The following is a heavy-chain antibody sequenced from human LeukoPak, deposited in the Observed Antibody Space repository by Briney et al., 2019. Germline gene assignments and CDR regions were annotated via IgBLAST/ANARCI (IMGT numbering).Heavy chain of an antibody. CDR3: ARDSAGGAEDY. D-gene: IGHD3-16*01. J-gene: IGHJ4*02. V-gene: IGHV3-7*01. CDR2: IKQDGSEK. CDR1: GFTFSSYW. Sequence: GESLKISCAASGFTFSSYWMSWVRQAPGKGLEWVANIKQDGSEKYYVDSVKGRFTISRDNAKNSLYLQMNSLRAEDTAVYYCARDSAGGAEDYWGQGTLVTVSS.